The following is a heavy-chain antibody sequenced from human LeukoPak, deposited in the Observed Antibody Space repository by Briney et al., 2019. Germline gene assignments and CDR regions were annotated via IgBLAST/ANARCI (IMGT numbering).Heavy chain of an antibody. CDR1: GFTFSNAW. J-gene: IGHJ3*02. D-gene: IGHD2-21*02. Sequence: PGGPLRLSCAASGFTFSNAWMSWVRQAPGKGLEWVGRIKSKTDGGTTDYAAPVKGRFTISRGDSKNTLYLQMNSLKTEDTAVYYCTTEGILAYCGGDCYSMFAFDIWGQGTMVTVSS. CDR2: IKSKTDGGTT. V-gene: IGHV3-15*01. CDR3: TTEGILAYCGGDCYSMFAFDI.